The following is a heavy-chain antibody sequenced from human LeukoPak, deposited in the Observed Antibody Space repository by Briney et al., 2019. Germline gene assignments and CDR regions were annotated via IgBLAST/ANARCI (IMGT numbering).Heavy chain of an antibody. CDR2: IYYSGST. V-gene: IGHV4-59*12. CDR3: ARAVGRFLEWLLVPGYYGMDV. CDR1: GASISSYY. D-gene: IGHD3-3*01. Sequence: PSETLSLTCTVSGASISSYYWSWIRQPPGKGVEWIGNIYYSGSTNYNPSLKSRVTISVDTSKNQFSLKLSSVTAADTAVYYCARAVGRFLEWLLVPGYYGMDVWGQGTTVTVSS. J-gene: IGHJ6*02.